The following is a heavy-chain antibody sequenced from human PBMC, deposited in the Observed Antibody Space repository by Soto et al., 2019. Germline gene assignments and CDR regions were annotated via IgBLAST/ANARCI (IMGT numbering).Heavy chain of an antibody. D-gene: IGHD3-9*01. CDR2: IIPILGIA. Sequence: QVQLVQSGAEVKKPGSSVKVSCKASGGTFSSYTISWVRQAPGQGLEWMGRIIPILGIANYAQKFQGRVTITADKSTSTAYMELSSLRSEDTAVYYCATSYYDILTYFGYWGQGTLVTVSS. CDR3: ATSYYDILTYFGY. J-gene: IGHJ4*02. CDR1: GGTFSSYT. V-gene: IGHV1-69*02.